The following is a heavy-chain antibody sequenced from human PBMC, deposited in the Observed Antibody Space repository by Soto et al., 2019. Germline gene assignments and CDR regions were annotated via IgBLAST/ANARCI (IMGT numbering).Heavy chain of an antibody. CDR1: GFTFSSYG. J-gene: IGHJ4*02. CDR3: AKDFSRRSYYFDY. Sequence: QPGGSLRLSCAASGFTFSSYGMHWVRQAPGKGLEWVAVISYDGSNKYYADSVKGRFTISRDNSKNTLYLQMNSLRAEDTAVYYCAKDFSRRSYYFDYWCQGSLVTVS. D-gene: IGHD6-6*01. V-gene: IGHV3-30*18. CDR2: ISYDGSNK.